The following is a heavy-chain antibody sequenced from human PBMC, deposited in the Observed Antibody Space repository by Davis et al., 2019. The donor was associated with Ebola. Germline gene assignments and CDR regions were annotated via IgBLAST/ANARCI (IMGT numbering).Heavy chain of an antibody. CDR2: INPITGGT. CDR3: AREGGRYYDSSGYVFDI. J-gene: IGHJ3*02. D-gene: IGHD3-22*01. V-gene: IGHV1-46*01. Sequence: ASVKVSCKASGYRFTSYYMHWVRQASGQGLEWMGIINPITGGTSYAQNFQVRVNMTRDTSTSTVYMELSSLRSEDTAVYYCAREGGRYYDSSGYVFDIWGQGTMVKVSS. CDR1: GYRFTSYY.